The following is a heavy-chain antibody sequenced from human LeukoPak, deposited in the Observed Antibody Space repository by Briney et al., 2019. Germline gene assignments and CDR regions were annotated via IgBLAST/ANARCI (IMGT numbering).Heavy chain of an antibody. CDR1: GFTFSDYY. CDR2: ISSSGSTI. J-gene: IGHJ3*02. CDR3: ATPIAVAAFDI. Sequence: PGGSLRLSCAASGFTFSDYYMSLIRQAPGKGLEWVSYISSSGSTIYYADSVKGRFTISRDNAKNSLYLQMNSLRAEDTAVYYCATPIAVAAFDIWGQGTMVTVSS. V-gene: IGHV3-11*01. D-gene: IGHD6-19*01.